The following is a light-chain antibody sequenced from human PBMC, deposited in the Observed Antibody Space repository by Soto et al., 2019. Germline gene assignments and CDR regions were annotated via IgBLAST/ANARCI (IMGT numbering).Light chain of an antibody. CDR1: QSISSE. V-gene: IGKV3-15*01. J-gene: IGKJ2*01. Sequence: EIVMTQSPATLSVSPGERATLSCRASQSISSELAWYQQKPGQPPRLLIYSASTMATGVPARFTGSGSGSEFTLTISGLQSEDFAVYYCQQGHNRPLTFGQGTRLEI. CDR2: SAS. CDR3: QQGHNRPLT.